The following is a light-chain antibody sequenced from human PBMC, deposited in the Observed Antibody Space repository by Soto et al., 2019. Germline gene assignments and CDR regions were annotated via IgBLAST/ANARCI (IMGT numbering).Light chain of an antibody. CDR3: SSYAGSNNGV. CDR1: SSDVADYNY. Sequence: QSALTQPPSASGSPGQSVTISCTGTSSDVADYNYVSWYQQYPGKAPKLMIYEVSKRPSGVPDRFSGSKSGNTASLTVSGLRAEDEADYYCSSYAGSNNGVFGGGTQLTVL. CDR2: EVS. J-gene: IGLJ3*02. V-gene: IGLV2-8*01.